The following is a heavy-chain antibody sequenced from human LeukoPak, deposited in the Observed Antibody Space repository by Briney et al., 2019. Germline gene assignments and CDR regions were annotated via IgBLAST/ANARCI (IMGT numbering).Heavy chain of an antibody. D-gene: IGHD2-15*01. J-gene: IGHJ4*02. V-gene: IGHV3-23*01. CDR3: AKRGPYCSGGSCYALFDY. CDR2: ISGSGGST. Sequence: GGSLRLSCAASGFTFSSYAMSWVRQAPGKGLEWVSAISGSGGSTYYADSVKGRFYISRDNSKNTLYLQMNSLRAEDTAVCYCAKRGPYCSGGSCYALFDYWGQGTLVTVSS. CDR1: GFTFSSYA.